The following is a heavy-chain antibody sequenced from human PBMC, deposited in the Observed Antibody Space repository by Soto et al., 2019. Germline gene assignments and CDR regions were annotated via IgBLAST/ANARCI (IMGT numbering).Heavy chain of an antibody. CDR3: ARDYYNYDYIWGSYR. CDR1: GFTFSSYA. V-gene: IGHV3-30-3*01. CDR2: ISYDGSNK. Sequence: GGSLRLSCAASGFTFSSYAMHWVRQAPGKGLEWVAVISYDGSNKYYADSVKGRFTISRDNSKNTLYLQMNSLRAEDTAVYYCARDYYNYDYIWGSYRWGQGTLVTVSS. D-gene: IGHD3-16*02. J-gene: IGHJ4*02.